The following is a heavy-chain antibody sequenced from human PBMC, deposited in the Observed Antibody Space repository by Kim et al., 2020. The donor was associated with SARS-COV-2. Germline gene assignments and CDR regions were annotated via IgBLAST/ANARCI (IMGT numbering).Heavy chain of an antibody. V-gene: IGHV4-59*01. D-gene: IGHD5-12*01. CDR1: GGSISSYY. CDR3: ARDRGYSGYEMEADAFDI. CDR2: IYYSGST. Sequence: SETLSLTCTVSGGSISSYYWSWIRQPPGKGLEWIGYIYYSGSTNYNPSLKSRVTISVDTSKNQFSLKLSSVTAADTAVYYCARDRGYSGYEMEADAFDIWGQGTMVTVSS. J-gene: IGHJ3*02.